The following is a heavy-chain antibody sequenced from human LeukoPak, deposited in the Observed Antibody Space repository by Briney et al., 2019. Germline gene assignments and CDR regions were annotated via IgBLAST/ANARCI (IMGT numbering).Heavy chain of an antibody. Sequence: PGGSLRLSCVASGFTFSTYPMHWVRQAPGKGLEYVSAISSNGGDTYYTNSVKDRFTISRDNAKNTLYLQMGSLRAEDMAVYYCARVRSYDSGVYYYDYWGQGTLVTVSS. CDR1: GFTFSTYP. CDR3: ARVRSYDSGVYYYDY. J-gene: IGHJ4*02. V-gene: IGHV3-64*01. D-gene: IGHD3-22*01. CDR2: ISSNGGDT.